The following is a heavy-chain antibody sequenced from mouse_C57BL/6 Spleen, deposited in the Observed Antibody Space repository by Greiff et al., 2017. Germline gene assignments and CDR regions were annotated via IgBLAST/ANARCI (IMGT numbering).Heavy chain of an antibody. CDR2: IYPGSGNT. Sequence: QVQLQQSGAELVRPGASVKLSCKASGYTFTDYYINWVKQRPGQGLEWIAMIYPGSGNTYYNEKFKGKATLTAEKASSTAYMQLSSLTSEDSAVYFCARNYYGSSYTIDYWGQGTTLTVSS. CDR1: GYTFTDYY. J-gene: IGHJ2*01. CDR3: ARNYYGSSYTIDY. D-gene: IGHD1-1*01. V-gene: IGHV1-76*01.